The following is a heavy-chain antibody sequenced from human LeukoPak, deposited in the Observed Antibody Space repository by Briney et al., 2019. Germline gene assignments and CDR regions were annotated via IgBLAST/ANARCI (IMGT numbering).Heavy chain of an antibody. D-gene: IGHD2-8*01. J-gene: IGHJ2*01. CDR1: GFTFKNYG. CDR3: ARDRVSQYFDL. Sequence: GGSLRLSCAASGFTFKNYGMHWVRQAPGKGLEWVAVKFYDGSKEYYVDSVKGRFTISRDNSKNTLYLQMDSLRAEDTAVYYCARDRVSQYFDLWGRGTLVTVSS. CDR2: KFYDGSKE. V-gene: IGHV3-33*01.